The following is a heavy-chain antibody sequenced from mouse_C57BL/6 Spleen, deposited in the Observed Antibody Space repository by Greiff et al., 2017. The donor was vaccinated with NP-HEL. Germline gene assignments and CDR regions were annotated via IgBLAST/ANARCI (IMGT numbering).Heavy chain of an antibody. CDR2: IDPSDSYT. J-gene: IGHJ1*03. CDR3: ARSAMIHWYFDV. D-gene: IGHD2-4*01. Sequence: VQLQQPGAELVKPGASVKLSCKASGYTFTSYWMQWVKQRPGQGLEWIGEIDPSDSYTNYNQKFKGKATLTVDTSSSTAYMQLSSLTSEDSAVYYCARSAMIHWYFDVWGTGTTVTVSS. CDR1: GYTFTSYW. V-gene: IGHV1-50*01.